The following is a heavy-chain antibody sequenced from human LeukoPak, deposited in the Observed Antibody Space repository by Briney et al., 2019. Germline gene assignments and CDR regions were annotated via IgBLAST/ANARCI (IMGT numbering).Heavy chain of an antibody. CDR1: GFTVSSNY. CDR2: ISGSDGST. J-gene: IGHJ4*02. V-gene: IGHV3-23*01. Sequence: GGSLRLSCAASGFTVSSNYMSWVRQAPGKGLEWVSAISGSDGSTYYADSVKGRFTISRDNSKNTLFLQMNSLRAEDTAVYYCAKAGAYSYFDYWGQGTLVTVSS. CDR3: AKAGAYSYFDY. D-gene: IGHD4-17*01.